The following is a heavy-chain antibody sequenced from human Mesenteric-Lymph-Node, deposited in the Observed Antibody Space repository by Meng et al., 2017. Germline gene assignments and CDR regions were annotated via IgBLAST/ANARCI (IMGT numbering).Heavy chain of an antibody. CDR1: GGSVSSGSYY. CDR2: IYYSGST. D-gene: IGHD3-3*01. Sequence: GPLQGSGPGLVRPSETLSRTCTVSGGSVSSGSYYWSWIRQPPGKGLEWIGYIYYSGSTNYNPSLKSRVTISVDTSKNQFSLKLSSVTAADTAVYYCARRVQLRFLEWLADPRNWFDPWGQGTLVTVSS. J-gene: IGHJ5*02. V-gene: IGHV4-61*01. CDR3: ARRVQLRFLEWLADPRNWFDP.